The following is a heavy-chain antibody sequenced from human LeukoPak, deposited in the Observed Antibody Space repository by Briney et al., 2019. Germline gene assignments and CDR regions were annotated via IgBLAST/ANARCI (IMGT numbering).Heavy chain of an antibody. V-gene: IGHV1-8*01. J-gene: IGHJ5*02. Sequence: ASVKVSCKASGYTFTSYDINWVRQATGQGLEWMGWMNPNSGNTGYAQKFQGRVTMTRNTSISTAYMELSSLRSEDTAVYYCARVDYYGSGSYRVPKPHKIDPWGQGTLVTVSS. D-gene: IGHD3-10*01. CDR1: GYTFTSYD. CDR2: MNPNSGNT. CDR3: ARVDYYGSGSYRVPKPHKIDP.